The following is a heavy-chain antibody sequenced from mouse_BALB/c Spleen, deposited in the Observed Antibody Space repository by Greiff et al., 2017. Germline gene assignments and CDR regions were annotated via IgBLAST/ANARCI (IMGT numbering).Heavy chain of an antibody. CDR1: GFTFSDYY. D-gene: IGHD1-1*01. V-gene: IGHV5-4*02. Sequence: EVKLQESGGGLVKPGGSLKLSCAASGFTFSDYYMYWVRQTPEKRLEWVATISDGGSYTYYPDSVKGRFTISRDNAKNNLYLQMSSLKSEDTAMYYCARGYGSSYEGAMDYWGQGTSVTVSS. CDR2: ISDGGSYT. CDR3: ARGYGSSYEGAMDY. J-gene: IGHJ4*01.